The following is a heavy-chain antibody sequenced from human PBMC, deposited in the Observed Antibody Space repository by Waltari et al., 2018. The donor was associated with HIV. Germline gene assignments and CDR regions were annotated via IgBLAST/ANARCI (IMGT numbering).Heavy chain of an antibody. Sequence: QVQLVQSGAEVTKPGSSVKVACTAYGGSFSNSAISWVRQASGQGLEWTGGIIPIFGTVNYAQKLQGRVTITADESTSTAYMELSGLRSEDTAVYYCTNTMTYDSSGYYWAYWGQGTLVAVSS. J-gene: IGHJ4*02. CDR2: IIPIFGTV. D-gene: IGHD3-22*01. CDR1: GGSFSNSA. CDR3: TNTMTYDSSGYYWAY. V-gene: IGHV1-69*12.